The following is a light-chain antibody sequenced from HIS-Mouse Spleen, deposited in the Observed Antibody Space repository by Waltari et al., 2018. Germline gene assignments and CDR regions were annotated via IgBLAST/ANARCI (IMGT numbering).Light chain of an antibody. CDR1: RSDVGSYTL. CDR3: CSYAGSSTWV. V-gene: IGLV2-23*01. CDR2: EGS. Sequence: QSALTQPASVSGSPGQSITLSCTGTRSDVGSYTLVSWYQQHPGKAPKLMIYEGSKRPSGVSNRFSGSKSGNTASLTISGLQAEDEADYYCCSYAGSSTWVFGGGTKLTVL. J-gene: IGLJ3*02.